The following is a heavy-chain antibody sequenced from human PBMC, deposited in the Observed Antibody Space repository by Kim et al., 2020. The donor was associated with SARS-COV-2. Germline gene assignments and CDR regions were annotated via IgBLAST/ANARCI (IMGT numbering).Heavy chain of an antibody. D-gene: IGHD1-7*01. V-gene: IGHV4-59*08. CDR3: ARQRRWYNWNYGEGFDY. CDR2: IYYSGST. CDR1: GGSISSYY. Sequence: SETLSLTCTVSGGSISSYYWSWIRQPPGKGLEWIGYIYYSGSTNYNPSLKSRVTISVDTSKNQFSLKLSSVTAADTAVYYCARQRRWYNWNYGEGFDYWGQGTLVTVSS. J-gene: IGHJ4*02.